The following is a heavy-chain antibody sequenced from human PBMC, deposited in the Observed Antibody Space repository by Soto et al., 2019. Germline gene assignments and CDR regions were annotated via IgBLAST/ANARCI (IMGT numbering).Heavy chain of an antibody. CDR1: GFTFSSYG. Sequence: PGGSLRLSCAASGFTFSSYGMHWVRQAPGKGLEWVAVISYDGSNKYYADSVKGRFTISRDNSKNTLYLQMNSLRAEDTAVYYCAKIQDPIVVVTPRYYGMDVWGQGTTVTVS. CDR3: AKIQDPIVVVTPRYYGMDV. J-gene: IGHJ6*02. V-gene: IGHV3-30*18. CDR2: ISYDGSNK. D-gene: IGHD2-21*02.